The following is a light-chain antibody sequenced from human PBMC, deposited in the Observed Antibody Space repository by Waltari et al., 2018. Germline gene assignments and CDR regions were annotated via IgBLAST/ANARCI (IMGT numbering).Light chain of an antibody. V-gene: IGKV4-1*01. CDR2: WAS. J-gene: IGKJ4*01. Sequence: DIVMTQSPDSLAVSLGERATIKCKSSQSVLYTPNNKNYLAWYQHKPGQPPKRLLYWASTREAGVPDRCSGGGSGTDFTLTISSLQAEDVAVYYCQQYYTTPLTFGGGTKVEI. CDR1: QSVLYTPNNKNY. CDR3: QQYYTTPLT.